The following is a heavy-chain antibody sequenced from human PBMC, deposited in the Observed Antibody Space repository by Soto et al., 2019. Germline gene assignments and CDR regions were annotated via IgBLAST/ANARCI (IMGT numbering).Heavy chain of an antibody. D-gene: IGHD3-3*01. CDR2: ISGSGGST. V-gene: IGHV3-23*01. CDR3: AKDPRTPGITIFGVVTSLYYFDY. CDR1: GFTFSSYA. J-gene: IGHJ4*02. Sequence: GGSLRLSCAASGFTFSSYAMSWVRQAPEKGLEWVTAISGSGGSTSYADSVKGRFTISRDNSKNTLYLQMNSLRAEDTAVYYCAKDPRTPGITIFGVVTSLYYFDYWGQGTLVTVSS.